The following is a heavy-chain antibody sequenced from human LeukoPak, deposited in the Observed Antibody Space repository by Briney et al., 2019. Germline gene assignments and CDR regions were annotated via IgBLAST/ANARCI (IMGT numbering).Heavy chain of an antibody. J-gene: IGHJ3*02. V-gene: IGHV3-23*01. CDR1: GFTFRSHD. D-gene: IGHD3/OR15-3a*01. CDR2: ISASGGST. CDR3: VREGPRGLAFDI. Sequence: GGSLRLSCAASGFTFRSHDMSWVRQAPGKGLGWVSGISASGGSTFYADSVKGRFTISRDNSKNTLYLQMNGLRVEDTAVYYCVREGPRGLAFDIWGQGTMVTVSS.